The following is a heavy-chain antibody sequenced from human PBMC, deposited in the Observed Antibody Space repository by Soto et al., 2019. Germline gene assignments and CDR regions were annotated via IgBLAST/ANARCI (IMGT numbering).Heavy chain of an antibody. CDR3: ARVDCSGGSCQWSGMDV. Sequence: ASVKVSCKASGYTFTGYFMHWVRQAPGQGLEWMGWMNPNSGGTNYAQKFQGRVTMTRDTSISTAYMEMSRLRSDDTAVYYCARVDCSGGSCQWSGMDVWGQGITVTVSS. V-gene: IGHV1-2*02. CDR1: GYTFTGYF. D-gene: IGHD2-15*01. CDR2: MNPNSGGT. J-gene: IGHJ6*02.